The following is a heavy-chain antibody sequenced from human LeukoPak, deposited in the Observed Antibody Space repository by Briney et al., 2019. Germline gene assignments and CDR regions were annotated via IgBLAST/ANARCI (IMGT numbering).Heavy chain of an antibody. D-gene: IGHD2-2*01. CDR2: INPNSGGT. J-gene: IGHJ3*02. CDR1: GYTFTGYY. V-gene: IGHV1-2*06. CDR3: ARSVGPIIRSSTRCGAFDI. Sequence: ASVKVSCKASGYTFTGYYMHWVRQAPGQGLEWMGRINPNSGGTNYAQKFQGRVTMTRDTSISTAYMELSRLRSDDTAVYYCARSVGPIIRSSTRCGAFDIWGQGTMVTVSS.